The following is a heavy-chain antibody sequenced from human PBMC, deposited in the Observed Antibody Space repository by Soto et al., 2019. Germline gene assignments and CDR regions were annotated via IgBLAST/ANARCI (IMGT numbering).Heavy chain of an antibody. J-gene: IGHJ5*02. CDR1: GYTFTRYY. D-gene: IGHD6-13*01. V-gene: IGHV1-46*01. CDR2: INPSGGST. Sequence: GASVKVSCKASGYTFTRYYMHWVRQAPGQGLEWMGIINPSGGSTSYAQKFQGRVTMTRDTSTSTVYMELSSLRSEDTAVYYCARGLPRPFSIAARPGPYNWFDPWGQGTLVTVSS. CDR3: ARGLPRPFSIAARPGPYNWFDP.